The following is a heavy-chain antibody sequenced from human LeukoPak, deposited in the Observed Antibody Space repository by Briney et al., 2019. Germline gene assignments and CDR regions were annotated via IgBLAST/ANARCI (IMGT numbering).Heavy chain of an antibody. D-gene: IGHD6-19*01. CDR1: GYTLTELS. CDR3: ATGPTYSSGWYGPFDY. J-gene: IGHJ4*02. CDR2: SDPEDGET. Sequence: ASVKVSCKVSGYTLTELSMHWVRQAPGKGLEWMGGSDPEDGETIYAQKFQGRVTMTEDTSTDTAYMELSSLRSEDTAVYYCATGPTYSSGWYGPFDYWGQGTLVTVSS. V-gene: IGHV1-24*01.